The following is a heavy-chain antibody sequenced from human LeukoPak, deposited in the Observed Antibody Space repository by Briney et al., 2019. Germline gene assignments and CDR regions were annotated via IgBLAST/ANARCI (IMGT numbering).Heavy chain of an antibody. CDR1: GGSISRYY. CDR2: IYYSGSA. Sequence: SETLSLTCTVSGGSISRYYWSWIRQPPGKGLEWIGYIYYSGSANYNPSLKSRVTISVDTSKNQFSLKLSSVTAADTAVYYCAGAGVVGATYDAFDIWGQGTMVTVSS. V-gene: IGHV4-59*12. J-gene: IGHJ3*02. D-gene: IGHD1-26*01. CDR3: AGAGVVGATYDAFDI.